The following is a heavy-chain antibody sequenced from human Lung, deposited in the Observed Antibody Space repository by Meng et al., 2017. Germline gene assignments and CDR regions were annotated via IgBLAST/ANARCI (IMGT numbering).Heavy chain of an antibody. V-gene: IGHV3-33*01. CDR2: IWFDGSKA. CDR3: TRDQLWFGDFDY. D-gene: IGHD3-10*01. J-gene: IGHJ4*02. Sequence: VQLVESGGGVVQPVKSLRLSCAASGFTLSYFGMHWVRQAPGKGLEWLAIIWFDGSKAYYADSVKGRFTISRDNSKNTVYLQMNSLRGEDTAVYYCTRDQLWFGDFDYWGQGTLVTVSS. CDR1: GFTLSYFG.